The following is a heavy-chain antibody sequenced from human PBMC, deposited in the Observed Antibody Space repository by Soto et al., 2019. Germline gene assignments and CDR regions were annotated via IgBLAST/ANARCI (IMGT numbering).Heavy chain of an antibody. D-gene: IGHD2-2*01. CDR2: MNPDNGKT. J-gene: IGHJ4*02. Sequence: QVQLVQSGAEVKKPGASVKVSCKASGYTFTSNDINWVRQAPGQGPEWMGWMNPDNGKTGFAQKFQGRITMTRNTSISTAYMELSSLGSDDTAVYFCARPLCSSTRCGPYFFDSWGQGSLVTVSS. CDR3: ARPLCSSTRCGPYFFDS. CDR1: GYTFTSND. V-gene: IGHV1-8*01.